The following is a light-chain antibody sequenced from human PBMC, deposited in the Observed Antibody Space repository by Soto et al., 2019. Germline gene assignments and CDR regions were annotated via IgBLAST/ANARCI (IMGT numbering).Light chain of an antibody. CDR3: QQANTFPRT. V-gene: IGKV1-33*01. CDR1: QDISNF. J-gene: IGKJ1*01. Sequence: DIQMTQSPSSLSASVGDRVTITCQASQDISNFLNWYQHKPGKAPNLLIYDASNLETGVPSRFSGSGSGTEFTLNISSLQPEDFATYYCQQANTFPRTFGQGTKVDIK. CDR2: DAS.